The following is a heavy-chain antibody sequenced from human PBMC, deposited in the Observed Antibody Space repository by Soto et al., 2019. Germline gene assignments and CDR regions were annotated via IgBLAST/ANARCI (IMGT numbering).Heavy chain of an antibody. CDR2: ISAYNGNT. Sequence: GASVKVSCKASGYTFTSYGISWVRQAPGRGLEWMGWISAYNGNTNYAQKLQGRVTMTTDTSTSTAYMELRSLRSDDTAVYYCARGCSSTSCYEWENYYYYGMDVWGQGTTVTVSS. CDR3: ARGCSSTSCYEWENYYYYGMDV. J-gene: IGHJ6*02. CDR1: GYTFTSYG. V-gene: IGHV1-18*01. D-gene: IGHD2-2*01.